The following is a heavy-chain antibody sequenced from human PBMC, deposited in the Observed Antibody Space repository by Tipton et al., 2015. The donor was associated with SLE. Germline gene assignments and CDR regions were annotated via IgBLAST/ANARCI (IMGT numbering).Heavy chain of an antibody. D-gene: IGHD6-19*01. CDR3: ARDRIAVLLDY. J-gene: IGHJ4*02. Sequence: QVQLVQSGAEVKKPGASVKVSCKASGYTFTRYYMHWVRQAPGQGLEWMGIINPSGGGTSYAQKFQGRVTMTRDTSTSTVYMELSSLRSEDTAVYYCARDRIAVLLDYWGQGTLVTVSS. V-gene: IGHV1-46*01. CDR1: GYTFTRYY. CDR2: INPSGGGT.